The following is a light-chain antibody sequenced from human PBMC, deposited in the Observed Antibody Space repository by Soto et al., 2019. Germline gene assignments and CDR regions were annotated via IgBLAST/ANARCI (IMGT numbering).Light chain of an antibody. V-gene: IGLV2-8*01. Sequence: HCALAQPPSASGSPGQSVTISCTGSGSDIGAYNFVSWYQQHPGKAPKLMIFGVTERPSGVPDRFSGSKSGNTASLTVSGLQADDEAVYYCYSYAGRNIWVFGGGTKLTVL. CDR2: GVT. CDR1: GSDIGAYNF. J-gene: IGLJ3*02. CDR3: YSYAGRNIWV.